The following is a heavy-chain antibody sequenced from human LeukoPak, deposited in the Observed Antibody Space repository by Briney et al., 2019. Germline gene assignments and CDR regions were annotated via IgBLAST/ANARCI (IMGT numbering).Heavy chain of an antibody. J-gene: IGHJ5*02. CDR1: GFTFSSYE. V-gene: IGHV3-48*03. D-gene: IGHD4-17*01. Sequence: PGGSLRLSCAASGFTFSSYEMNWVRQAPGKGLEWVSYISSSGSTIYYAGSLKGRFTISRDNAKNSLYLQMNSLRAEDTAVYYCVRGRGGDYVGHWGQGTLVTVSS. CDR2: ISSSGSTI. CDR3: VRGRGGDYVGH.